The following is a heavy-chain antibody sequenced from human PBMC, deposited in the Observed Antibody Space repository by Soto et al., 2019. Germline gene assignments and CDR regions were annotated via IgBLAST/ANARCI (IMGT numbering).Heavy chain of an antibody. Sequence: RRLSCAASGFTFSSYAMSWVRQAPGKGLEWVSSISGSGTNTYYADSVRGRFTISSDNSKNTLYLQMNSLRVEDTAVYYCAKCSFGGSYYFPFDYWGQGTLVTVSS. CDR3: AKCSFGGSYYFPFDY. V-gene: IGHV3-23*01. CDR2: ISGSGTNT. D-gene: IGHD1-26*01. J-gene: IGHJ4*02. CDR1: GFTFSSYA.